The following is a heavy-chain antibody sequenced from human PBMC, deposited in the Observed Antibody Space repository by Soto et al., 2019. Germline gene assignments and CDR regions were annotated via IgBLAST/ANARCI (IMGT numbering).Heavy chain of an antibody. CDR1: GGTFSDST. CDR3: ARNGTLTGYSYGMDV. CDR2: IIPIFDTA. D-gene: IGHD1-1*01. V-gene: IGHV1-69*13. Sequence: GASVKVSCKASGGTFSDSTMNWVRQAPGQRLEWMGGIIPIFDTANYAEKFQGRVPITADESTSTSVMEVSSLRSEDTAVYYCARNGTLTGYSYGMDVWGQGTMVTVSS. J-gene: IGHJ6*02.